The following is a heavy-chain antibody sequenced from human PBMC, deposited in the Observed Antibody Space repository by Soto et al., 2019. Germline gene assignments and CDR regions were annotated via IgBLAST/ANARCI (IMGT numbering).Heavy chain of an antibody. D-gene: IGHD1-1*01. CDR1: GFTISSYA. V-gene: IGHV3-23*01. Sequence: GGSLRLSCAVSGFTISSYAMSWVRQTPGKGLEWVSGIGDSCGDTYYADSVKGRFAISRDSSKNTLYLQMNSLRAEDTAVYYCAKELERHYDFHYWGQGTLVTVSS. CDR2: IGDSCGDT. J-gene: IGHJ4*02. CDR3: AKELERHYDFHY.